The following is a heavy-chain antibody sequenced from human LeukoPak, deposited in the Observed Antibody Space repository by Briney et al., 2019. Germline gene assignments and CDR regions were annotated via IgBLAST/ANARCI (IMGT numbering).Heavy chain of an antibody. D-gene: IGHD5-12*01. CDR1: GYPFSYFQ. CDR3: AKSREGWLIEGLYFQF. J-gene: IGHJ1*01. V-gene: IGHV3-11*04. CDR2: IDSRDNTI. Sequence: GGSLRLSCEGSGYPFSYFQMSWVRQVPGKGLEWVSFIDSRDNTIYYADSVKGRFTISRDNSKNTVYLQMRSLRVEDTAVYYCAKSREGWLIEGLYFQFGGQGTLVTVSS.